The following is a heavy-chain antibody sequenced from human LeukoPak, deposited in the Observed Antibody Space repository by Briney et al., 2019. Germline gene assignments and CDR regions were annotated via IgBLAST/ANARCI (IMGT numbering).Heavy chain of an antibody. CDR3: AKSAIRWERDVFGY. J-gene: IGHJ4*02. CDR1: GFTFSSYG. CDR2: ISYDGSNK. V-gene: IGHV3-30*18. D-gene: IGHD4-23*01. Sequence: AGGSLRLSCAASGFTFSSYGMHWVRQAPGKGLEWVAVISYDGSNKYHADSVKGRFTISRDNSKNTLYLQMNSLRAEDTAVYYCAKSAIRWERDVFGYWGQGTLVTVSS.